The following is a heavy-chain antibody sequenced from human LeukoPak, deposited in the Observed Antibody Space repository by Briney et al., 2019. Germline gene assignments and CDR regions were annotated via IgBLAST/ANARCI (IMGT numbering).Heavy chain of an antibody. D-gene: IGHD6-13*01. CDR2: ISSSSSII. CDR1: GFTFSSYS. V-gene: IGHV3-48*04. Sequence: PGESLRLSCAVSGFTFSSYSMNWVRQAPGKGLEWVSYISSSSSIIYYADSVKGRFTISRDNAKNSLYLQMNSLRAEDTAVYYCARDQEVRYSSSWYYYYYMDVWGKGTTVTVSS. CDR3: ARDQEVRYSSSWYYYYYMDV. J-gene: IGHJ6*03.